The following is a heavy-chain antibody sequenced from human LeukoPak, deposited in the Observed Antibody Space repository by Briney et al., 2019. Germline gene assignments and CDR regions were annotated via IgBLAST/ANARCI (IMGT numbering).Heavy chain of an antibody. Sequence: ASVKVSCKASGGTFSIYAISWVRQAPGQGLEWMGGIIPIFGTANYAQKFQGRVTITADESTSTAYMELSSLRSEDTAVYYCASIHSGYSSGWYYFDYWGQGTLVTVSS. CDR3: ASIHSGYSSGWYYFDY. V-gene: IGHV1-69*13. CDR1: GGTFSIYA. CDR2: IIPIFGTA. J-gene: IGHJ4*02. D-gene: IGHD6-19*01.